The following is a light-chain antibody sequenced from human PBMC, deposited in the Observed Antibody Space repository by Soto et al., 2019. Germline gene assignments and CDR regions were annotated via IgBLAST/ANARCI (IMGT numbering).Light chain of an antibody. V-gene: IGLV2-8*01. CDR1: SSDVGSYNY. Sequence: QPVLTQPPSASGSPGQSVTISCTGTSSDVGSYNYVSWYQQHPGKAPKLMIYEVIKRPSGVPDRFSGSKSGNTASLTVSGLQAEDEADYYCSSYAGSLYVFGTGTKLTVL. J-gene: IGLJ1*01. CDR3: SSYAGSLYV. CDR2: EVI.